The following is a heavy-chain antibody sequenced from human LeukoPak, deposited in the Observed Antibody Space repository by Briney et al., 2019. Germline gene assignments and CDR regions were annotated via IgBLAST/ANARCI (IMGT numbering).Heavy chain of an antibody. Sequence: PGGSLRLSCAASGFGFNSYPMHWVRQAPGKGLEWVAVISNDGNNKYYADSVKGRFTISRDNSNNTLSLQMNGLRVEDTAVYYCARPDDSESFYRANHYWGRGTLVTVS. CDR2: ISNDGNNK. D-gene: IGHD3-10*01. V-gene: IGHV3-30*04. CDR3: ARPDDSESFYRANHY. CDR1: GFGFNSYP. J-gene: IGHJ4*02.